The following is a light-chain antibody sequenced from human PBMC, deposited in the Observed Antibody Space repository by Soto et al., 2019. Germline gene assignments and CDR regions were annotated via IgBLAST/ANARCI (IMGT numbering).Light chain of an antibody. V-gene: IGKV1-27*01. CDR3: QRYISAPFT. Sequence: DVQMTQSPSSLSASVGDRVTITCRATQGIANYLAWYQQKPGKVPKLLIYAASTLQSGVPSRFSGSGSGTDFTLTISSLQPEDVATYYCQRYISAPFTFGPGTNVDIK. CDR2: AAS. J-gene: IGKJ3*01. CDR1: QGIANY.